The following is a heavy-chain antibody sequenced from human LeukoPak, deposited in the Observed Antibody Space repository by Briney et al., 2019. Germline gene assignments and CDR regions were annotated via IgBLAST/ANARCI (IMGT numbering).Heavy chain of an antibody. CDR2: ISGSGGST. J-gene: IGHJ5*02. CDR1: GFTFSSYG. Sequence: PGGSLRLSCAASGFTFSSYGMSWVRQAPGKGLEWVSAISGSGGSTYYADSVKGRFTISRDNSKNTLYLQMNSLRAEDTAVYYCARVGTMIVVVSTSVWFDPWGQGTLVTVSS. D-gene: IGHD3-22*01. V-gene: IGHV3-23*01. CDR3: ARVGTMIVVVSTSVWFDP.